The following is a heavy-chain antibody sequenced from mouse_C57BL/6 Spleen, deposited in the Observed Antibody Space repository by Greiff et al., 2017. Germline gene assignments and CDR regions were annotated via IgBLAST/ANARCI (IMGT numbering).Heavy chain of an antibody. CDR2: FYPGSGSI. Sequence: VHLVESGAELVKPGASVKLSCKASGYTFTEYTIHWVKQRSGQGLEWIGWFYPGSGSIKYNEKFKDKATLTADKSSSTVYMELSRLTSEDSAVYFCARHESYYDYDVDYYAMDYWGQGTSVTVSS. D-gene: IGHD2-4*01. CDR1: GYTFTEYT. CDR3: ARHESYYDYDVDYYAMDY. J-gene: IGHJ4*01. V-gene: IGHV1-62-2*01.